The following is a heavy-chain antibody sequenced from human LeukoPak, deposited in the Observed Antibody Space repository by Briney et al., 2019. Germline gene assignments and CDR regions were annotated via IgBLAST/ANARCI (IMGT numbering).Heavy chain of an antibody. Sequence: SETLSLTCTVSGGSITSYYWSWIRQPPGKGLEWVGYVFYSENTRYNPSLGSRVTISMDTSKNQFSLKLNSVTAADTAVYYCASQYSGSYYDAFDIWGQGTMVTVSS. CDR1: GGSITSYY. V-gene: IGHV4-59*08. D-gene: IGHD1-26*01. J-gene: IGHJ3*02. CDR2: VFYSENT. CDR3: ASQYSGSYYDAFDI.